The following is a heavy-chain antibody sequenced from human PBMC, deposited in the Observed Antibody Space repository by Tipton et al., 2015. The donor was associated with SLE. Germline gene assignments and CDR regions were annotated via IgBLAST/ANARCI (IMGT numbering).Heavy chain of an antibody. CDR2: IFYSGTT. J-gene: IGHJ6*02. Sequence: TLSLTCTVSGGSISDYYWSWIRQHPGKGLEWIGYIFYSGTTYYNPSLKSRVTILVDTSKNQFSLQLSSVTAADTAIYYCARLGYSATYGMDVWGQGTTVTVSS. CDR3: ARLGYSATYGMDV. CDR1: GGSISDYY. D-gene: IGHD2-21*01. V-gene: IGHV4-31*03.